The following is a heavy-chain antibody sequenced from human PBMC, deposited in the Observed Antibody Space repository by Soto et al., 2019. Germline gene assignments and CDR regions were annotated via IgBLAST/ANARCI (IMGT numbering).Heavy chain of an antibody. J-gene: IGHJ4*02. CDR2: IYHNGRT. V-gene: IGHV4-4*02. Sequence: QVQLQESGPGLMKPSGTLSLTCAVSGGSISANWWSWVRQPPGKGLEWIGEIYHNGRTNYNPSLKNRVTMSVDKSQNYFSLNLNSVTAADTAVYYCARHIAVSGTRGFDFSGQGTLVTVSS. CDR1: GGSISANW. D-gene: IGHD6-19*01. CDR3: ARHIAVSGTRGFDF.